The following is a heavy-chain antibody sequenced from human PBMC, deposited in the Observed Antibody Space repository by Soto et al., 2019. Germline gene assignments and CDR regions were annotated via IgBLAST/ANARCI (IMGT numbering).Heavy chain of an antibody. J-gene: IGHJ6*02. CDR1: GFTFSSYA. CDR2: ISYDGSNK. D-gene: IGHD3-3*01. Sequence: PGGSLRLSCAASGFTFSSYAMHWVRQAPGKGLEWVAVISYDGSNKYYADSVKGRFTISRDNSKNTLYLQMNSLRAEDTAVYYCARDFWSGTYYYYYYGMDVWGQGTTVTVSS. CDR3: ARDFWSGTYYYYYYGMDV. V-gene: IGHV3-30-3*01.